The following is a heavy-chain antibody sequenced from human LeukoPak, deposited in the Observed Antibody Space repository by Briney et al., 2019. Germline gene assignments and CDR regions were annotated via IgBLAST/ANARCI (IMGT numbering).Heavy chain of an antibody. CDR1: GGSFSGYY. J-gene: IGHJ6*02. CDR2: INHSGST. Sequence: SETLSLTCAVYGGSFSGYYWSWIRQPPGKGLEWIGEINHSGSTDYNPSLKSRVTISVDTSKNQFSLKLSSVTAADTAVYYCASGTELGAYYYYYGMDVWGQGTTVTVSS. CDR3: ASGTELGAYYYYYGMDV. D-gene: IGHD1-7*01. V-gene: IGHV4-34*01.